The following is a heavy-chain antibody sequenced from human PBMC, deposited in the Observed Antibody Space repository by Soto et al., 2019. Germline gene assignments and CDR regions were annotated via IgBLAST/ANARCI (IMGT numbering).Heavy chain of an antibody. V-gene: IGHV1-69*08. CDR2: IIPLLDIA. Sequence: QVQLVQSGAEVKKPGSSVKVSCKASGGTFSNDIITWVRQAPGQWLEWMGRIIPLLDIANYAQKFQGRVTITADKSTSTAYMALNSLRSEDTAVYYCVRDSPIGSTYSGYDGIDYWGQGTLVTVSS. CDR1: GGTFSNDI. D-gene: IGHD5-12*01. J-gene: IGHJ4*02. CDR3: VRDSPIGSTYSGYDGIDY.